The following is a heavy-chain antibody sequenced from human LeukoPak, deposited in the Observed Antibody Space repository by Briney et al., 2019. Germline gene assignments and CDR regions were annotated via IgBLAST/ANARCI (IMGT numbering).Heavy chain of an antibody. CDR2: IYPAESDT. CDR3: ARRVGSGSYIWFDP. V-gene: IGHV5-51*01. CDR1: GYSFTNYW. Sequence: GESLKFSLKGSGYSFTNYWIGWVRQRPGKGLEWIGIIYPAESDTIYSPSLHGQVTISADQSISTAYLQWSSLKASDSDMYYCARRVGSGSYIWFDPWGQGTLVTVSS. J-gene: IGHJ5*02. D-gene: IGHD3-3*01.